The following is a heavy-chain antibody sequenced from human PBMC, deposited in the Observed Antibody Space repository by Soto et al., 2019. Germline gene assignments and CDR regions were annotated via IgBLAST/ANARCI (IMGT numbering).Heavy chain of an antibody. CDR3: ASERGGVAAAGLFDY. D-gene: IGHD6-13*01. V-gene: IGHV1-3*01. J-gene: IGHJ4*02. CDR2: INAGNGNT. CDR1: GYTFTSYA. Sequence: ASVKVSCKASGYTFTSYAMHWVRQAPGQRLEWMGWINAGNGNTKYSQKFQGRVTITRDTSTSTAYMELSSLRSEDTAVYYCASERGGVAAAGLFDYWGQGTLVTVSS.